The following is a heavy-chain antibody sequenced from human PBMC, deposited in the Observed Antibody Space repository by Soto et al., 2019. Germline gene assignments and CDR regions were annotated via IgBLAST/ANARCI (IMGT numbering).Heavy chain of an antibody. J-gene: IGHJ3*02. CDR2: IIPILGIA. V-gene: IGHV1-69*04. CDR3: ARASESLLSDAFDI. Sequence: ASVKVSCKASGGTFSSYAISWVRQAPGQGLEWMGRIIPILGIANYAQKFQGRVTITADKSTSTAYMELSSLRSEDTAVYYCARASESLLSDAFDIWGQGTMVTVSS. CDR1: GGTFSSYA. D-gene: IGHD2-2*01.